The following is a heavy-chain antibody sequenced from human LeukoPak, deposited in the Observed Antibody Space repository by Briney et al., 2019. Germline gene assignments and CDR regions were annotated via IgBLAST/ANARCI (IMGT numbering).Heavy chain of an antibody. CDR1: GYSISSGYY. CDR3: ARGSRSGNWYFDL. J-gene: IGHJ2*01. Sequence: PSETLSLTCAVSGYSISSGYYWGWIRQPPGKGLEWIGSIYHSGSTYYNPSLKSRVTISVDTSKNQFSLKLSSVTAADTAVYYCARGSRSGNWYFDLWGRGTLVTVSS. D-gene: IGHD1-14*01. CDR2: IYHSGST. V-gene: IGHV4-38-2*01.